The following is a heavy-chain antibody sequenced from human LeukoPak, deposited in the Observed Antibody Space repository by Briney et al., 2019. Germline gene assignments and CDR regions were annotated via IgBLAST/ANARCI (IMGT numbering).Heavy chain of an antibody. CDR2: IIPIFGSA. CDR1: GGIFSSYA. V-gene: IGHV1-69*06. J-gene: IGHJ4*02. D-gene: IGHD3-16*02. CDR3: AKGSRLREGGSYRF. Sequence: SGKCSCKASGGIFSSYAVNWVRQGPGQGREWMGRIIPIFGSANYAQNFKGRVTITADKSTRTAYMELSSLRSEDTALYYCAKGSRLREGGSYRFWGQGTLVTVSS.